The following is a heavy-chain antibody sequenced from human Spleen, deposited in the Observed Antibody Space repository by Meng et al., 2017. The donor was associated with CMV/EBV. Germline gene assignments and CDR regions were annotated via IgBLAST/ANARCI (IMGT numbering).Heavy chain of an antibody. D-gene: IGHD3-22*01. Sequence: SETLSLTCTVSGGSISSYYWSWIRQPPGKGLEWIGYIYYSGSATYNPSLKSRVNISVDTSKNHFSLKLSSVTAADTAVYYCARWSGDSLDYWGQGTLVTVSS. CDR1: GGSISSYY. CDR2: IYYSGSA. CDR3: ARWSGDSLDY. V-gene: IGHV4-59*01. J-gene: IGHJ4*02.